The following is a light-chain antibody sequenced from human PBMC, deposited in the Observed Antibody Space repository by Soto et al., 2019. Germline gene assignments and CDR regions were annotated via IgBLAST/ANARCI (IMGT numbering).Light chain of an antibody. CDR3: QQSFSIPFT. CDR2: SAS. Sequence: DIPMTQSPSSLSASIGDRVTITCRASQTINTYLNWYQQKPGKAPNLLIYSASSLQSGVPSRFSGSGSGTDFTLTISSLQPEDFAAYYCQQSFSIPFTFGPGTKVDI. CDR1: QTINTY. V-gene: IGKV1-39*01. J-gene: IGKJ3*01.